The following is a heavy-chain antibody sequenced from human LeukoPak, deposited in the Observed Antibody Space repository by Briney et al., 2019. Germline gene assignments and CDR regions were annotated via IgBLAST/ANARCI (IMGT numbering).Heavy chain of an antibody. CDR3: ARKNYDILTYYYYYMDV. Sequence: GGSLRLSCAASGFTVSSNYMSWVRQAPGKGLEWVSVIYSSGSTYYADSVKGGFTISGDDSKNTLYLQMNSLRAEDTAVYYCARKNYDILTYYYYYMDVWGKGTTVTISS. J-gene: IGHJ6*03. CDR1: GFTVSSNY. V-gene: IGHV3-66*01. CDR2: IYSSGST. D-gene: IGHD3-9*01.